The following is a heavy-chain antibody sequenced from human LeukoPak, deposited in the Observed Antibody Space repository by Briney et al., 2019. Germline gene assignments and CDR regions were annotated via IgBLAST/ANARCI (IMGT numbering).Heavy chain of an antibody. CDR3: ARDSSSWYEIYYYYYYMDV. D-gene: IGHD6-13*01. Sequence: PGGSLRLSCAASGFTFSNAWMSWVRQAPGKGLEWVGRIKSKTDGGTTDYAAPVKGRFTISRDDSKNTLYLQMNSLRAEDTAVYYCARDSSSWYEIYYYYYYMDVWGKGTTVTVSS. CDR2: IKSKTDGGTT. CDR1: GFTFSNAW. V-gene: IGHV3-15*01. J-gene: IGHJ6*03.